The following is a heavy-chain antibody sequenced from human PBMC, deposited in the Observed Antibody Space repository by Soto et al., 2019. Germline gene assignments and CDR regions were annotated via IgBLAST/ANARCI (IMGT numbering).Heavy chain of an antibody. CDR1: GFTFSNYS. V-gene: IGHV3-21*01. CDR3: AREYTAWPLAYGLDV. J-gene: IGHJ6*02. CDR2: ISSRSDI. Sequence: AGGSLRLSCVGSGFTFSNYSINWVRQAPGKGLEWVSSISSRSDIYYADSVKGRFTISGDNAKNSVSLQMNSLRAEDTAVYYCAREYTAWPLAYGLDVWGQGTTVTVSS. D-gene: IGHD2-2*02.